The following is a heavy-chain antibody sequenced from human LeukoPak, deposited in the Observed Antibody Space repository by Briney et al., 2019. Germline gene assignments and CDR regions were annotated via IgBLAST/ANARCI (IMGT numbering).Heavy chain of an antibody. J-gene: IGHJ4*02. Sequence: GGSLRLSCAASGFTFSRFGMSWVRQAPGKGLEWVSSISDSGGSTYYADSVKGRFTISRDNSKNTLFLQMNSLRGEDTAVCYCAKDARRTSGWYFFDYWGQGSLVTVSS. CDR2: ISDSGGST. CDR3: AKDARRTSGWYFFDY. CDR1: GFTFSRFG. V-gene: IGHV3-23*01. D-gene: IGHD6-19*01.